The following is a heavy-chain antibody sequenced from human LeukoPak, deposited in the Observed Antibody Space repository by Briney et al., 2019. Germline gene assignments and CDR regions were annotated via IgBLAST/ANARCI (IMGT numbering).Heavy chain of an antibody. CDR3: ARHREGYSSGWADY. J-gene: IGHJ4*02. D-gene: IGHD6-19*01. Sequence: SETLSLTCTVSGGSISSSSYYWGWIRQPPGKGLEWIGSIYYSGSTYYNPSLKSRVTISVDTSKNQFSLKLSSVTAADTAVYYCARHREGYSSGWADYWGQGTPVTVSS. V-gene: IGHV4-39*01. CDR2: IYYSGST. CDR1: GGSISSSSYY.